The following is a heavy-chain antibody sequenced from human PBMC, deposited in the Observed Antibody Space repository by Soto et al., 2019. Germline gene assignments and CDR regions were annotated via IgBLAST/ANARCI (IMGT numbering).Heavy chain of an antibody. D-gene: IGHD3-16*02. Sequence: EVQLLESGGGLVQPGGSLRLSCAASGFTFSSYAMSWVRQSPGKGLEWVSAISGSGGDTYYADSVKGRFTISRDNSKSPLYLQMNSLRAEDTAVYYCAKPGYYDYIWGSYLDYWGQGTLVTVSS. CDR3: AKPGYYDYIWGSYLDY. J-gene: IGHJ4*02. V-gene: IGHV3-23*01. CDR2: ISGSGGDT. CDR1: GFTFSSYA.